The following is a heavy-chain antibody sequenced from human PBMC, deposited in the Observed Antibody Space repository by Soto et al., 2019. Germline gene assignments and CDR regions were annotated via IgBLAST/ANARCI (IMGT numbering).Heavy chain of an antibody. J-gene: IGHJ6*02. D-gene: IGHD4-4*01. CDR2: IYYSGRT. Sequence: QVQLQESGPGLVKPSQTLSLTCTVSGGSISSGGYYWSWIRQHPGKGLEWIGYIYYSGRTYYNPSLKSRVTISVDTSKNQFSLKLSSVTAADTAVYYCAREGNYVVNYYGMDVWGQGTTVTVSS. CDR3: AREGNYVVNYYGMDV. CDR1: GGSISSGGYY. V-gene: IGHV4-31*03.